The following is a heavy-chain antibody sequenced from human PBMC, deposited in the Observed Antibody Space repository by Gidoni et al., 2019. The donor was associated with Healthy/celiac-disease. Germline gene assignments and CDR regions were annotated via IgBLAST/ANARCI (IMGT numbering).Heavy chain of an antibody. CDR2: IKSKTDGGTT. D-gene: IGHD1-7*01. V-gene: IGHV3-15*01. Sequence: EVQLVESGGGLVKPGGSLRLSCAASGFTSSNAWMSWVRQAPGKGLEWVGRIKSKTDGGTTDYAAPVKGRFTISRDDSKNTLYLQMNSLKTEDTAVYYCTTDSRKLDAFDIWGQGTMVTVSS. CDR3: TTDSRKLDAFDI. J-gene: IGHJ3*02. CDR1: GFTSSNAW.